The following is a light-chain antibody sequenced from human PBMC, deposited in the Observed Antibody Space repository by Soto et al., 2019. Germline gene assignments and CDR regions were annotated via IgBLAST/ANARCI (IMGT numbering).Light chain of an antibody. CDR1: SSNIGSNY. V-gene: IGLV1-47*01. Sequence: VLTQPPSASGTPGQRVTISCSGSSSNIGSNYVYWYQQLPGTAPKLLIYRNNQRPSGVPDRFSGSKSGTSASLAISGLRSEDEADYYCAAWDDSLSGHVVFGGGTKVTVL. CDR3: AAWDDSLSGHVV. CDR2: RNN. J-gene: IGLJ2*01.